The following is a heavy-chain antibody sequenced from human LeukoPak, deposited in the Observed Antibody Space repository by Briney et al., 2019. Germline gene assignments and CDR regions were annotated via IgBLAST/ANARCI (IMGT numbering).Heavy chain of an antibody. CDR1: GGTFSSYA. Sequence: SVKVSCKASGGTFSSYAISWVRQAPGQGLEWMGRIIPIFGTANYAQKFQGRVTITTDESTSTAYMELGSLRSEDTAVYYCARVIVDSSSSYYYYYMDVWGKGTTVTVSS. V-gene: IGHV1-69*05. D-gene: IGHD6-6*01. J-gene: IGHJ6*03. CDR3: ARVIVDSSSSYYYYYMDV. CDR2: IIPIFGTA.